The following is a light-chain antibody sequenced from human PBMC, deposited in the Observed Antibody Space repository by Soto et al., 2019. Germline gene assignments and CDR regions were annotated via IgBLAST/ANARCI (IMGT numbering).Light chain of an antibody. CDR1: SSNIGSNY. V-gene: IGLV1-47*01. Sequence: QSVLTQLPSASGTPGRRVTISCSGSSSNIGSNYVYWYQQLPGTAPKLLIYRNNQRPSGVPDRFSGSKSGTSASLAISGLRSEDEADYYCAAWDDSLSGVVFGGGTKLTVL. CDR3: AAWDDSLSGVV. J-gene: IGLJ2*01. CDR2: RNN.